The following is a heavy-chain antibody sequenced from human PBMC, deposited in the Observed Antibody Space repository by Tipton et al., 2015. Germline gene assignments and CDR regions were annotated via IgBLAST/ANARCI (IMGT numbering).Heavy chain of an antibody. J-gene: IGHJ4*02. CDR3: ARDLTVPATALDY. V-gene: IGHV3-21*01. Sequence: SLRLSCAASGFTFSSYAMSWVRQAPGKGLEWVSSISSSSSYIYYADSVKGRFTISRDNAKNSLYLQMNSLRAEDTAVYYCARDLTVPATALDYRGQGTLVTVSS. CDR2: ISSSSSYI. D-gene: IGHD2-2*01. CDR1: GFTFSSYA.